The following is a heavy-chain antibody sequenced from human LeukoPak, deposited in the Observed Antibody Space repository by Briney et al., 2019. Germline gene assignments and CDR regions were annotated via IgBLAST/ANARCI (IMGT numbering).Heavy chain of an antibody. CDR1: GYSISSGYY. CDR2: IYHSGST. Sequence: SETLSLTCAVSGYSISSGYYWGWIRQPPGKGLEWIGSIYHSGSTYYNPSLKSRVTISVDTSKNQFSLKLSSVTAVDTAVYYCARLGDGWFGESAGYYYYYYMDVWGKGTTVTVSS. V-gene: IGHV4-38-2*01. CDR3: ARLGDGWFGESAGYYYYYYMDV. D-gene: IGHD3-10*01. J-gene: IGHJ6*03.